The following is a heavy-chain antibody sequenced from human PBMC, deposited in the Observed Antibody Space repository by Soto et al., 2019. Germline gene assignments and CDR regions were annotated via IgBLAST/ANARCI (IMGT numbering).Heavy chain of an antibody. V-gene: IGHV1-46*01. D-gene: IGHD3-10*01. Sequence: ASVKVSCKASGYTFTSYYMHWMRQAPGQGLEWMGIINPSGGSTSYAQKFQGRVTMTRDTSTSTVYMELSSLRSEDTAVYYCARDDYYGSGDLGLFDYWGQGTLVTVSS. CDR3: ARDDYYGSGDLGLFDY. J-gene: IGHJ4*02. CDR2: INPSGGST. CDR1: GYTFTSYY.